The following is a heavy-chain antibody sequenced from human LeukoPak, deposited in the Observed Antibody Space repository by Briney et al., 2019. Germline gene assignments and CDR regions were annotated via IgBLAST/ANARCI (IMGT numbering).Heavy chain of an antibody. V-gene: IGHV4-39*01. Sequence: PSETLSLTCTVSGGSINSHSYYWGWIRQPPGKGLEWIGSVYYYGTSYSNPSLKCRVAVFVDTFRDQFSLDLSFVTAADTALYSCVRHISTNTGYFDSCGQGTLVSVSS. CDR2: VYYYGTS. D-gene: IGHD5-24*01. J-gene: IGHJ4*02. CDR3: VRHISTNTGYFDS. CDR1: GGSINSHSYY.